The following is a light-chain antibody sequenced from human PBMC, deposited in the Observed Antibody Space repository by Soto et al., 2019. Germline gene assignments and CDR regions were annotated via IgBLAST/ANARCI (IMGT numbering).Light chain of an antibody. CDR3: QHADGLRALT. Sequence: DIQMTQSPPFVSASVGDRVTISCRASQDAGTWLSWFQQKPGGAPNLLIFHTSRLQRGVPSRFAGRGSGTEFTLTISSMQPEDFGTYYCQHADGLRALTFGGGTTVEI. J-gene: IGKJ4*01. CDR2: HTS. CDR1: QDAGTW. V-gene: IGKV1-12*01.